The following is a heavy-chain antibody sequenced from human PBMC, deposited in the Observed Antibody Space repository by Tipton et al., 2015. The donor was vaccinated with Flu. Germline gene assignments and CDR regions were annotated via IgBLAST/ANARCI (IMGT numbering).Heavy chain of an antibody. CDR1: GFTVSSNY. CDR2: IYSGGST. CDR3: AGGGVGATLDAFDI. J-gene: IGHJ3*02. V-gene: IGHV3-53*01. D-gene: IGHD1-26*01. Sequence: SLRLSCAASGFTVSSNYMSWVRQAPGKGLEWVSVIYSGGSTYYADSVKGRFTISRDNSKNTLYLQMNSLRAEDTAAYYCAGGGVGATLDAFDIWGQGTMVTVSS.